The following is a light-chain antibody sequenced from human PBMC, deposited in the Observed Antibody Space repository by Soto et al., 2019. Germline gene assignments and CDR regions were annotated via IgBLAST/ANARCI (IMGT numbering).Light chain of an antibody. J-gene: IGLJ1*01. Sequence: QSVLAQPPSVSGAPGQKVTISCTGSSSNIGAGYDLHWYQQLPGTDPKLRLYGNSNRPSGVPDRFSGSKSGTSASLAITGLQAEDEADYYCQSYDSSLSAYVFGTGTKLTVL. CDR3: QSYDSSLSAYV. CDR2: GNS. CDR1: SSNIGAGYD. V-gene: IGLV1-40*01.